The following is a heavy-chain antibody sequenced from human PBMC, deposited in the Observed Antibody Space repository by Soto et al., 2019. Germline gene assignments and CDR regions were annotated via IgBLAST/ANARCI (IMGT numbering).Heavy chain of an antibody. CDR1: AFSLITSGVG. D-gene: IGHD2-21*01. CDR2: IYWDDDK. V-gene: IGHV2-5*02. CDR3: ARLVAAGITYYFDS. J-gene: IGHJ4*02. Sequence: QITLKESGPTLVKPTQTLTLTCTFSAFSLITSGVGVGWIRQPPGKALEWLTFIYWDDDKRYSPSLKSRLTITKDTSKNQVVLTMTNMDPVGTATYYCARLVAAGITYYFDSWGQGTLVTVSS.